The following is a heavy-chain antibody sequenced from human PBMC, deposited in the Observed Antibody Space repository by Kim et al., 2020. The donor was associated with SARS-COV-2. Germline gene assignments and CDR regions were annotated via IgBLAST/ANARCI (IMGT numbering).Heavy chain of an antibody. V-gene: IGHV1-18*01. CDR1: GYTFTSYG. CDR3: AREGAYSSGPGSADYYYYYGMDV. D-gene: IGHD6-19*01. J-gene: IGHJ6*02. CDR2: ISAYNGNT. Sequence: ASVKVSCKASGYTFTSYGISWVRQAPGQGLEWMGWISAYNGNTNYAQKLQGRVTMTTDTSTSTAYMELRSLRSDDTAVYYCAREGAYSSGPGSADYYYYYGMDVWGQGTTVTVSS.